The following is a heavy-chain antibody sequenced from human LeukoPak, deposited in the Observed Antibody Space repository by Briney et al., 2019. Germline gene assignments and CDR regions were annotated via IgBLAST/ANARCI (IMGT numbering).Heavy chain of an antibody. D-gene: IGHD4-17*01. V-gene: IGHV1-2*02. CDR1: GYTFSGTGWY. CDR3: ERDGPAQTVDSDY. Sequence: ASVKVSCKASGYTFSGTGWYLYWLRQAPGQGLECMGWIYPNNGATAYAQKFQGRVAMTRDTSITTAYMELSRLRPDDTAVYYCERDGPAQTVDSDYWGQGTLVSVSS. CDR2: IYPNNGAT. J-gene: IGHJ4*02.